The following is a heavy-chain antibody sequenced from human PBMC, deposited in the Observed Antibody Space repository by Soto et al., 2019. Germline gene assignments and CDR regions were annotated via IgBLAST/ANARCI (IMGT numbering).Heavy chain of an antibody. J-gene: IGHJ3*02. D-gene: IGHD6-6*01. CDR2: INAGNGNT. Sequence: QVQLVQSGAEEKKPGASVKVSCKASGYTFTSYAMHWVRQAPGQRLEWMGWINAGNGNTKYSQKFQGRVTITRDTSASTAYMELSSLRSEDTAVYYCAGTYSSSRWVYDAFDIWGQGTMVTVSS. V-gene: IGHV1-3*05. CDR3: AGTYSSSRWVYDAFDI. CDR1: GYTFTSYA.